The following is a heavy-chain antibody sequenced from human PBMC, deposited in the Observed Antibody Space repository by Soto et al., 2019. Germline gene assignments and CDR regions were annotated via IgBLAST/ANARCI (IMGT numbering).Heavy chain of an antibody. Sequence: GGSLRLSCVAAGFSFSSYDMSWVRQAPGKGLEWVSFIIGNSGTTYYADSVKGRFTISRDNSKNTLYLQMSRLGAEDTAAYYCAKGSTYSFYFDHWGQGTLVTVSS. V-gene: IGHV3-23*01. D-gene: IGHD5-18*01. J-gene: IGHJ4*01. CDR1: GFSFSSYD. CDR2: IIGNSGTT. CDR3: AKGSTYSFYFDH.